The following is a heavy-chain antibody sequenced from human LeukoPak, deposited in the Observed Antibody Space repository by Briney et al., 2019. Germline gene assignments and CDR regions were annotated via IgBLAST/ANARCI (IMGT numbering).Heavy chain of an antibody. J-gene: IGHJ4*02. Sequence: PGGPLRLSCGACGFTLSSLDMTWVPEATGEGLEGGSSITGSGASTFYAASGKGRFTISRDNSKNTLYLQMNSLRAEDTAVYYCAKLEISDGIDYWGQGTLVTASS. CDR3: AKLEISDGIDY. V-gene: IGHV3-23*01. CDR2: ITGSGAST. D-gene: IGHD1-1*01. CDR1: GFTLSSLD.